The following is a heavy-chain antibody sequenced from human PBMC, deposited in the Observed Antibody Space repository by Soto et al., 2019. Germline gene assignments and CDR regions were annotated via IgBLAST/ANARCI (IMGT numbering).Heavy chain of an antibody. D-gene: IGHD7-27*01. CDR3: ARDLGFQFTH. V-gene: IGHV4-31*03. J-gene: IGHJ4*02. CDR2: IYYSGST. CDR1: VGSISIGAYY. Sequence: SETLALTCTVSVGSISIGAYYWSWIRQHPGKGLEWIGYIYYSGSTYYNPSLKSRVTISVDTSKKQFSLKLSSVTAADTALYYCARDLGFQFTHWGQGTMVTVSS.